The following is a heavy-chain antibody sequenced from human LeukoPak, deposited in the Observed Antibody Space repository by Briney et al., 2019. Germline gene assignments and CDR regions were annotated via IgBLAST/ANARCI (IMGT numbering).Heavy chain of an antibody. CDR3: AKFDGYNPPFDY. V-gene: IGHV3-30*02. CDR2: IRYDGSNK. J-gene: IGHJ4*02. CDR1: GFTFSSYG. Sequence: GGSLRLSCAASGFTFSSYGMHWVRQAPGKGLGWVAFIRYDGSNKYYADSVKGRFTISRDNSKNTLYLQMNSLRAEDTAVYYCAKFDGYNPPFDYWGQGTLVTVSS. D-gene: IGHD5-24*01.